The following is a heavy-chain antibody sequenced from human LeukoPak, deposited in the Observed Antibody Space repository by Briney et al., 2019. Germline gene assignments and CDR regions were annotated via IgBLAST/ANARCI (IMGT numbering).Heavy chain of an antibody. V-gene: IGHV3-7*01. CDR3: ARDGRPLDY. CDR2: IKEDGSEK. Sequence: GGSLRLSCAVSGFTFSRSWMSWVRQAPGKGLEWVANIKEDGSEKYYMDSVKGRFTISRDNAKSSLYLQMNSLRVEDTAVYYCARDGRPLDYWGQGTLVTVSS. CDR1: GFTFSRSW. J-gene: IGHJ4*02. D-gene: IGHD3/OR15-3a*01.